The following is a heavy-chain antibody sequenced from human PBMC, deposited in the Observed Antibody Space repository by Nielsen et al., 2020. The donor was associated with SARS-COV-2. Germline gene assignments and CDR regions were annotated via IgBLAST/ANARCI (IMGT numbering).Heavy chain of an antibody. J-gene: IGHJ5*01. D-gene: IGHD3-22*01. V-gene: IGHV3-33*01. CDR3: ARDGSWESSGYALDS. Sequence: GESLKISCVASGFAFSSYGMHWVRQAPGKGLDWVAYVWYDGTKEHYADSVRGRFTISRDNSKNTVVLQMKSLRAEDTATYYCARDGSWESSGYALDSWGQGTLVTVSS. CDR1: GFAFSSYG. CDR2: VWYDGTKE.